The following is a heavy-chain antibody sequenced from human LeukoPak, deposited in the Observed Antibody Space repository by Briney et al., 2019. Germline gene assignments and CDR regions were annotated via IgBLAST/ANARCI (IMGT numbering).Heavy chain of an antibody. CDR1: GFTFSSYA. CDR3: AKDGRYSGSWCDY. V-gene: IGHV3-23*01. Sequence: GGSLRLSCAASGFTFSSYAMSWVRQAPGKGLEWVSAISGSGGSTYYADSVKDRFTISRDNSKNTLYLQMNSLRAEDTAVYYCAKDGRYSGSWCDYWGQGTLVTVSS. CDR2: ISGSGGST. J-gene: IGHJ4*02. D-gene: IGHD6-13*01.